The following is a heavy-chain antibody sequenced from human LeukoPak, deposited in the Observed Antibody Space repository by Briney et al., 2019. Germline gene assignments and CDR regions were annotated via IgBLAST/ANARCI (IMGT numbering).Heavy chain of an antibody. J-gene: IGHJ4*02. Sequence: SETLSLTCTVSGGSISSYYWSWIRQPPAKGLEWIGDIYYRGSTNYNPSLQSRVTISVDTSKNQFSLQLSSVAAADTAVYYCASVSRSSSWSRGRGYFDYGGQGTLVTVSS. CDR3: ASVSRSSSWSRGRGYFDY. CDR1: GGSISSYY. V-gene: IGHV4-59*01. CDR2: IYYRGST. D-gene: IGHD6-13*01.